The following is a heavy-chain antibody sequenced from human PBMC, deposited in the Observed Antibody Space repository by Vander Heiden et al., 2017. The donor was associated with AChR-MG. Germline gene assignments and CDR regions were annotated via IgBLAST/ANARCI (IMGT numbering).Heavy chain of an antibody. CDR2: ISSSSSTI. V-gene: IGHV3-48*01. CDR1: GFTFRSYS. Sequence: EVQLVESGGGLVQPGGSLRLSCAASGFTFRSYSMNWVRQAPGKGLEWVSYISSSSSTIYYADSVKGRFTISRDNAKNSLYLQMNSLRAEDTAVYYCARDMRANTAMVGPYYYYYGMDVWGQGTTVTVSS. CDR3: ARDMRANTAMVGPYYYYYGMDV. J-gene: IGHJ6*02. D-gene: IGHD5-18*01.